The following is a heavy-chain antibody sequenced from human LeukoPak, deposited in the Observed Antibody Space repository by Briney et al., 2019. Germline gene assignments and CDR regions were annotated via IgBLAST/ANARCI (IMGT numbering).Heavy chain of an antibody. CDR3: AREYSSSPGGAFDI. V-gene: IGHV1-69*05. CDR2: IIPIFGTA. J-gene: IGHJ3*02. CDR1: GGTFSSYA. D-gene: IGHD6-6*01. Sequence: GASVKVSCKASGGTFSSYAISWVRQAPGQGLEWMGGIIPIFGTANYAQKFQGRVTITTDESTSTAYMELSSLRSEDTAVYYCAREYSSSPGGAFDIWGQGTMVTVSS.